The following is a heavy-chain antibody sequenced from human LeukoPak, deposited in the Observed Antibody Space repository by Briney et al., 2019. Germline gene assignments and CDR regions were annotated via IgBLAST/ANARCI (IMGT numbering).Heavy chain of an antibody. V-gene: IGHV4-38-2*02. CDR2: IYRSGST. CDR3: ARDLVALGSYFDY. J-gene: IGHJ4*02. D-gene: IGHD7-27*01. Sequence: SETLSLTCTVSGGSISSGYYWGWIRQPPGKGLEWIGSIYRSGSTYYNPSLKSRVTISVDTSKNQFSLKLSSVTAADTAVYYCARDLVALGSYFDYWGQGTLDTVSS. CDR1: GGSISSGYY.